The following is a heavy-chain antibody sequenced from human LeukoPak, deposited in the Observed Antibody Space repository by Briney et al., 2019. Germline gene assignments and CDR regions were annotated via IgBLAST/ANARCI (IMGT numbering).Heavy chain of an antibody. CDR2: ISAYNGNT. Sequence: ASVKVSCKASGYTFTSYGISWVRQAPGQGLEWMGWISAYNGNTNYAQKLQGRVTMTTDTSTSTAYMELRSLRSDDTAVYYCARTPSIVGATSCFDYWGQGTLVTVSP. CDR3: ARTPSIVGATSCFDY. CDR1: GYTFTSYG. V-gene: IGHV1-18*01. J-gene: IGHJ4*02. D-gene: IGHD1-26*01.